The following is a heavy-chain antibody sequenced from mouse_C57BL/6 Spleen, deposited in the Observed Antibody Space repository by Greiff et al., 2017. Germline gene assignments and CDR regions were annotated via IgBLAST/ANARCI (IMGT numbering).Heavy chain of an antibody. Sequence: EVMLVESGGGLVQPGGSMKLSCVASGFTFRNYWMNWVRQSPEKGLEWVAQIRLKSDNYATHYAVSVKGRFTISRDDSKSSVYLQMNNLRAEDTGIYYCTGWDTGYTPLLDYYAMDYWGQGTSVTVSS. V-gene: IGHV6-3*01. J-gene: IGHJ4*01. CDR2: IRLKSDNYAT. CDR3: TGWDTGYTPLLDYYAMDY. CDR1: GFTFRNYW. D-gene: IGHD4-1*01.